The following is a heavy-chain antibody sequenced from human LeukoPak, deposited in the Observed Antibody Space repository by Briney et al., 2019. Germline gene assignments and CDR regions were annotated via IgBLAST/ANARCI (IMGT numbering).Heavy chain of an antibody. V-gene: IGHV4-4*07. D-gene: IGHD1-26*01. CDR1: GGSISSYY. CDR2: IYTSGST. Sequence: PLETLSLTCTVSGGSISSYYWSWIRQPAGKGLEWIGRIYTSGSTNYNPSLKSRVTMSVDTSKNQFSLKLSSVTAADTAVYYCARVGGGATTDWFDPWGQGTLVTVSS. J-gene: IGHJ5*02. CDR3: ARVGGGATTDWFDP.